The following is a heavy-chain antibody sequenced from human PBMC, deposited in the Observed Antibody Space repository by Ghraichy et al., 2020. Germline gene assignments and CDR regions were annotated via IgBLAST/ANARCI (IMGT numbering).Heavy chain of an antibody. CDR3: ARDPLRGGGPRNGFDI. CDR1: GGSFSGYY. CDR2: INHSGST. V-gene: IGHV4-34*01. Sequence: SETLSLTCAVYGGSFSGYYWNWIRQPPGKGLEWIGEINHSGSTKYNPSLKSRVTISVDTSKNQFSLKLSSVTAADTAVYYCARDPLRGGGPRNGFDIWGQGTMVTVSS. J-gene: IGHJ3*02. D-gene: IGHD1-14*01.